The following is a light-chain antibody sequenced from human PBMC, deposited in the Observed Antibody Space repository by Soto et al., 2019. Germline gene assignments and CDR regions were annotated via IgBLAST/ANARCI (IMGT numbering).Light chain of an antibody. CDR1: SSDVGSYNL. Sequence: SALTQPASVSGSPGQSITISCTGTSSDVGSYNLVSWYQQHPVKAPKLTIYEGSKRPSGVSNRFSGSKSGNTASLTISGLQAEDEADYYCCSYAGSSTPYGFRTGSKVTV. CDR3: CSYAGSSTPYG. V-gene: IGLV2-23*01. J-gene: IGLJ1*01. CDR2: EGS.